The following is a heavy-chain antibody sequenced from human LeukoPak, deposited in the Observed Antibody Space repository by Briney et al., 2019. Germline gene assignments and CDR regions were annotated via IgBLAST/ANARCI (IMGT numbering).Heavy chain of an antibody. Sequence: SETLSLTCVVYGGSFSGYYWSWIRQPPGKGLEWIGEINHSGSTNYNPSLESRLTISVDTSKNQFSLKLTSVTAADTAIYYCAQSLGSGNWIGNWFDPWGQGTLVTVSS. V-gene: IGHV4-34*01. J-gene: IGHJ5*02. CDR2: INHSGST. CDR1: GGSFSGYY. CDR3: AQSLGSGNWIGNWFDP. D-gene: IGHD1-1*01.